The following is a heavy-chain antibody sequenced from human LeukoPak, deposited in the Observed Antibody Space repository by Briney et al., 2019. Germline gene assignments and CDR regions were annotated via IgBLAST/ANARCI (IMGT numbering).Heavy chain of an antibody. Sequence: SETLSLTCAVYGGSFSGYYWSWIRQPPGKGLEWIGEINHSGSTNYNPSLKSRVTISVDTSKNQFSLKLSSVTAADTAVYYCARGPRSSDFEGFSWGQRTLVTVSS. CDR2: INHSGST. D-gene: IGHD2-21*02. CDR1: GGSFSGYY. V-gene: IGHV4-34*01. CDR3: ARGPRSSDFEGFS. J-gene: IGHJ4*02.